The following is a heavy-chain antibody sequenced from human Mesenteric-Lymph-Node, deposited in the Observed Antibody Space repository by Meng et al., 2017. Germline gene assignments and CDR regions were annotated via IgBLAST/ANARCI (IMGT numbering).Heavy chain of an antibody. CDR1: GFSFGRYA. CDR3: ARDRLPRSYFDY. V-gene: IGHV3-33*01. CDR2: IWYDGDTK. J-gene: IGHJ4*02. Sequence: GESLKISCGASGFSFGRYAMHWVRLAPGKGLEWLAVIWYDGDTKYYTDSVRGRFTVSRDNSKNTVYLQMNSLRAEDTAVYYCARDRLPRSYFDYWGQGTLVTVSS. D-gene: IGHD3-16*01.